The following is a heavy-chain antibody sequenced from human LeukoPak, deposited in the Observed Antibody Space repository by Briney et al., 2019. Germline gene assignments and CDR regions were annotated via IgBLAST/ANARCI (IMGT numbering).Heavy chain of an antibody. J-gene: IGHJ4*02. CDR1: GGSISDYF. CDR2: IYPSGST. Sequence: PSETLSLTCTVSGGSISDYFWTWIRQPAGKGLEWIGRIYPSGSTNYNPSLRSRVTILVDKSKNQVSLKLNSVTAADTAVFYCARGAYCGSASCYVTDWGQGTLVTVSS. CDR3: ARGAYCGSASCYVTD. D-gene: IGHD2-2*01. V-gene: IGHV4-4*07.